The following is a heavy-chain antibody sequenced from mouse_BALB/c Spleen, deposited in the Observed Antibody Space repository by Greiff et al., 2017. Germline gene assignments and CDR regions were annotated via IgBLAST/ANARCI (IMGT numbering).Heavy chain of an antibody. V-gene: IGHV1S81*02. D-gene: IGHD2-4*01. CDR2: INPSNGRT. J-gene: IGHJ3*01. Sequence: VQLQQPGAELVKPGASVKLSCKASGYTFTSYWMHWVKQRPGQGLEWIGEINPSNGRTNYNEKFKSKATLTVDKSSSTAYMQLSSLTSEDSAVYYCARSENDYEAYWGQGTLVTVSA. CDR1: GYTFTSYW. CDR3: ARSENDYEAY.